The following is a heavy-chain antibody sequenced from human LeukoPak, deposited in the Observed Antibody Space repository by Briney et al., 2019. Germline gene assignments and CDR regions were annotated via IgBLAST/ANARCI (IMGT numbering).Heavy chain of an antibody. CDR1: GFTFSNYG. CDR3: ASGSGH. D-gene: IGHD2-2*03. Sequence: GGSLRLSCAASGFTFSNYGLNWVRQAPGKGLEWVSHISSSGSAKYYADSVKGRFTISRDDAKNSLYLQMNSLRDEDTAVFYCASGSGHWGQGTLVTVSS. CDR2: ISSSGSAK. J-gene: IGHJ4*02. V-gene: IGHV3-48*02.